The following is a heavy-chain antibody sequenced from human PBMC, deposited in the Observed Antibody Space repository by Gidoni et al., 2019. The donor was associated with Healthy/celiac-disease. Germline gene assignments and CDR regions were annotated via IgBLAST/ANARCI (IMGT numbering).Heavy chain of an antibody. V-gene: IGHV3-23*01. Sequence: EVQLLESGGGLVQPGGSLRLSCAASGFTFSSYAMSWVRQAPGKGLEWVSAISGSGGSTYYADSVKGRFTISRDNSKNTLYLQMNSLRAEDTAVYYCALGFYSSGWYPYGMDVWGQGTTVTVSS. D-gene: IGHD6-19*01. J-gene: IGHJ6*02. CDR3: ALGFYSSGWYPYGMDV. CDR2: ISGSGGST. CDR1: GFTFSSYA.